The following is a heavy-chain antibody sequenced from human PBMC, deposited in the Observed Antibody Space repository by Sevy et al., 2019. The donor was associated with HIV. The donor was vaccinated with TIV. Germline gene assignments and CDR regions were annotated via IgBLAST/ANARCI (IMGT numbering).Heavy chain of an antibody. V-gene: IGHV3-23*01. D-gene: IGHD3-10*01. Sequence: GGSLRLSCAASGFTFSSYAMSWVRQAPGKGLEWVSAISGSGGSTYYADSVKGWFTISRDNSKNTLYLQMNSLRAEDTAVYYCAKDRGFWGAHFDYWGQGTLVTVSS. CDR1: GFTFSSYA. CDR2: ISGSGGST. CDR3: AKDRGFWGAHFDY. J-gene: IGHJ4*02.